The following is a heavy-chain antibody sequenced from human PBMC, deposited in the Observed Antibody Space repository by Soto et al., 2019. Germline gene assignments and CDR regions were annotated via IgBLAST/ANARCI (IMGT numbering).Heavy chain of an antibody. CDR1: GYSFTSYW. D-gene: IGHD6-13*01. Sequence: PGESLKSSGKGSGYSFTSYWIGWVRQMPGKGLEWMGIIYPGDSDTRYSPSFQGQVTISADKSISTAYLQWSSLKASDTAMYYCARPQYSSSFTHAFGICGQVTMVTVS. J-gene: IGHJ3*02. CDR3: ARPQYSSSFTHAFGI. CDR2: IYPGDSDT. V-gene: IGHV5-51*01.